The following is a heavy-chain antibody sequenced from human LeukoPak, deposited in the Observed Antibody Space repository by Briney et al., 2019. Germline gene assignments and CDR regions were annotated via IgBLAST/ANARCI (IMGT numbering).Heavy chain of an antibody. V-gene: IGHV4-34*01. D-gene: IGHD5-18*01. CDR1: GRSFSGYY. Sequence: SETLSLTCAVYGRSFSGYYWSWIRQPPGKGLEWIGEINHSGSTNYNPSLKSRVTISVDTSKNQFSLKLSSVTAADTAVYYCARSGWGYSYGSYFDYWGQGTLVAVSS. CDR3: ARSGWGYSYGSYFDY. J-gene: IGHJ4*02. CDR2: INHSGST.